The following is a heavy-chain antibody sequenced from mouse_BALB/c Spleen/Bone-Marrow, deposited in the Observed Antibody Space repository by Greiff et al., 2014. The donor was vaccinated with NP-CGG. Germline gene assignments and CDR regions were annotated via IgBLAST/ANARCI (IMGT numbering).Heavy chain of an antibody. J-gene: IGHJ1*01. Sequence: EVQVVESGGGLVKPGGSLKLSCAASGFTFSSYAMSWVRQTPEKRLEWVATISSGGSYTYYADSVKGRFTISRDTAKNTLYLQMSSLRSEDTVIYYCARQDYYGSSPHWYFDVWGAGTTVTVSS. CDR3: ARQDYYGSSPHWYFDV. V-gene: IGHV5-9-3*01. D-gene: IGHD1-1*01. CDR2: ISSGGSYT. CDR1: GFTFSSYA.